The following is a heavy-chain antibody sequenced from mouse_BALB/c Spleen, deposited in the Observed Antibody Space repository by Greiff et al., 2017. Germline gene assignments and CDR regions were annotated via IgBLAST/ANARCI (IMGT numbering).Heavy chain of an antibody. CDR1: GYSITSDYA. J-gene: IGHJ2*01. V-gene: IGHV3-2*02. CDR2: ISYSGST. D-gene: IGHD2-4*01. CDR3: ARGDDYDHY. Sequence: EVKLQESGPGLVKPSQSLSLTCTVTGYSITSDYAWNWIRQFPGNKLEWMGYISYSGSTSYNPSLKSRISITRDTSKNQFFLQLNSVTTEDTATYYCARGDDYDHYWGQGTTLTVSS.